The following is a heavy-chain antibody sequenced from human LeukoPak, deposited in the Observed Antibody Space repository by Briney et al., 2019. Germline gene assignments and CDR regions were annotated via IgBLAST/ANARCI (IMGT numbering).Heavy chain of an antibody. J-gene: IGHJ5*02. CDR1: GYSLTNHY. V-gene: IGHV4-34*12. CDR3: ARGPAAIHP. Sequence: NPSETLSLTCAVYGYSLTNHYWIWIRQPPGKGLEWVGEVLHTGGTNYNPSLKSRDTISVDTSKNQFFLKLTSVTAADTAVYYCARGPAAIHPWGPGTLVTVSS. CDR2: VLHTGGT. D-gene: IGHD2-2*01.